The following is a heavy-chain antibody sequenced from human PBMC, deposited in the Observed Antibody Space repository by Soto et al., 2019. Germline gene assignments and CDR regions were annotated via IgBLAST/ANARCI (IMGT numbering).Heavy chain of an antibody. D-gene: IGHD2-15*01. CDR2: IYHSGST. CDR1: GGSIRSGGYS. Sequence: SETLSLTCAVSGGSIRSGGYSWSWIRQPPGKGLEWIGYIYHSGSTYYNPSLKSRVTISVDRSQNHFSLKLSSVTAADTAVYYCARDSNMRVAGNGFDYWGPGTQVTVSS. CDR3: ARDSNMRVAGNGFDY. V-gene: IGHV4-30-2*01. J-gene: IGHJ4*02.